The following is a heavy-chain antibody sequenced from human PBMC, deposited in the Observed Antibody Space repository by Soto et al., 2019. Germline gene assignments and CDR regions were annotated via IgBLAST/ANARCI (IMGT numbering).Heavy chain of an antibody. CDR2: IIPILGIA. D-gene: IGHD1-26*01. CDR1: GGTFSSYT. J-gene: IGHJ5*02. Sequence: GASVKVSCKASGGTFSSYTISWVRQAPGQGLEWMGRIIPILGIANYAQKFQGRVTITADKSTSTAYMELRSLRSDDTAVYYCARGSGVRWFAPWGQGTLVTVSS. V-gene: IGHV1-69*02. CDR3: ARGSGVRWFAP.